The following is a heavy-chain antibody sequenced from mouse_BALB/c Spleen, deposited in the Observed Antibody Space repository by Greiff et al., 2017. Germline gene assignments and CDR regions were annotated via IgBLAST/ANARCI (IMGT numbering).Heavy chain of an antibody. CDR2: IYPGGGYT. J-gene: IGHJ3*01. D-gene: IGHD2-1*01. CDR1: GYTFTNYW. CDR3: ARGYGNYRAWFAY. Sequence: QVHVKQSGAELVRPGTSVKISCKASGYTFTNYWLGWVKQRPGHGLEWIGDIYPGGGYTNYNEKFKGKATLTADTSSSTAYMQLSSLTSEDSAVYFCARGYGNYRAWFAYWGQGTLVTVSA. V-gene: IGHV1-63*02.